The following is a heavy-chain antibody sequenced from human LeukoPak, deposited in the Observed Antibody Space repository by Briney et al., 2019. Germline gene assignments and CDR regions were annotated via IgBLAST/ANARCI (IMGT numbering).Heavy chain of an antibody. J-gene: IGHJ4*02. D-gene: IGHD3-10*01. V-gene: IGHV3-7*01. CDR1: GFTFSSYW. CDR3: ARDEGVKRGGYYFDY. Sequence: GGSLRLSCAASGFTFSSYWMSWVRQTPGKGLEWVANIKQDGSEKYYVDSVKGRFTISRDNAKSSLYLQMNSLRAEDTAVYYCARDEGVKRGGYYFDYWGQGTLVTVSS. CDR2: IKQDGSEK.